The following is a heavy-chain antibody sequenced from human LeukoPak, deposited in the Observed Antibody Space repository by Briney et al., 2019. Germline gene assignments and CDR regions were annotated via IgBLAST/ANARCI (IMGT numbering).Heavy chain of an antibody. D-gene: IGHD2-2*01. CDR3: ARELTSSSCFDP. CDR2: ISRSSNYI. V-gene: IGHV3-21*01. Sequence: PGGSLRLSCAASGFSFSSYSMNWVRQAPGKGLEWVSSISRSSNYIYYADSVKGRFTISRDNAKKSLYLQMNSLRAEDTAVYYCARELTSSSCFDPWGQGTLVTVSS. CDR1: GFSFSSYS. J-gene: IGHJ5*02.